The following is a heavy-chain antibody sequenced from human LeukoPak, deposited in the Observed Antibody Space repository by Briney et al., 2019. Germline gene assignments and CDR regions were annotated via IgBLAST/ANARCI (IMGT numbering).Heavy chain of an antibody. CDR1: GFTFSSYW. CDR2: IRQDGSVQ. V-gene: IGHV3-7*01. D-gene: IGHD1/OR15-1a*01. Sequence: GGSLRLSCAASGFTFSSYWMSWVRQAPGKGLEWVVNIRQDGSVQNYVDSVKGRFTISRDNPKNSVYLQMSSLRAEDTAVYYCLVTTRSRGFDYWGQGTLVTVSS. CDR3: LVTTRSRGFDY. J-gene: IGHJ4*02.